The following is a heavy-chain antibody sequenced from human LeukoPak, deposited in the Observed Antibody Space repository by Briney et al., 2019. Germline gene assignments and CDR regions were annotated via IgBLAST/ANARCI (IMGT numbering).Heavy chain of an antibody. Sequence: GRTYYRSGWHNDYAVSVKSRITINPDTSKNQFSLQLNSVTPEDTAVYYCARGRYLDWYDYWGQGTLVTVSS. CDR2: TYYRSGWHN. V-gene: IGHV6-1*01. CDR3: ARGRYLDWYDY. J-gene: IGHJ4*02. D-gene: IGHD3-9*01.